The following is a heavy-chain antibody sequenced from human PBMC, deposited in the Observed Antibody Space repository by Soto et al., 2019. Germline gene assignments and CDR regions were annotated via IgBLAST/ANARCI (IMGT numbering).Heavy chain of an antibody. CDR1: GFTFSLYS. V-gene: IGHV3-21*01. CDR3: VRARSTDSRTDD. D-gene: IGHD3-22*01. Sequence: EVQLVESGGGLVKPGGSLRLSCAASGFTFSLYSMIWVRQAPGKGLEWVASITSSSSYIYYEDSLKGRFTISRDNAKNSLFLQLDSLRAEDTAVYFCVRARSTDSRTDDWGQGTLVTVSS. J-gene: IGHJ4*02. CDR2: ITSSSSYI.